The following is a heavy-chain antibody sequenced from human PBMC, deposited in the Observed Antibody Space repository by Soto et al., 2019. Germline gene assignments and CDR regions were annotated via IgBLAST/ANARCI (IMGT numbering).Heavy chain of an antibody. J-gene: IGHJ4*02. CDR3: AKDSNKYSSSLRGRYFDY. D-gene: IGHD4-4*01. CDR1: GFPFSSYV. Sequence: EVQLLESGGGLVQRGGSLRLSCAASGFPFSSYVMSWVRQAPGKGLEWVSGISGGGSNTFYADSVKGRFTISRDNSKNTLLLQINSLGAEDTAVYYCAKDSNKYSSSLRGRYFDYWGQGIGVTVSS. V-gene: IGHV3-23*01. CDR2: ISGGGSNT.